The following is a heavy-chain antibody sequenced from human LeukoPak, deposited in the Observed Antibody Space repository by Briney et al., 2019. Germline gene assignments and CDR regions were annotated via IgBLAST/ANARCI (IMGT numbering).Heavy chain of an antibody. J-gene: IGHJ5*02. CDR1: GFTVSSNY. V-gene: IGHV3-53*01. Sequence: GGSLRLSCAASGFTVSSNYMSWVSQAPGKGLEWVSVIYSGGSTYYADSVKGRFTISRDNSKNTLYLQMNSLRAEDTAVYYCARARGYSYGTTTPNWFDPWGHGTLVTVSS. D-gene: IGHD5-18*01. CDR2: IYSGGST. CDR3: ARARGYSYGTTTPNWFDP.